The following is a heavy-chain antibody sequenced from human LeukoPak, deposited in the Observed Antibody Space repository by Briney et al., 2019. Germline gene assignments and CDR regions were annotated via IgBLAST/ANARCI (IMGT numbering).Heavy chain of an antibody. CDR3: ARDRRGHSGYEVDF. J-gene: IGHJ4*02. D-gene: IGHD5-12*01. V-gene: IGHV1-2*02. CDR1: GYTFTSYY. Sequence: ASVKVSCKASGYTFTSYYIHWVRQAPGQGLEWMGWINPNSGDTNYAQKFQGRVTMTRDTSITTAYMELSSLRSDDTAVYYCARDRRGHSGYEVDFWGQGTLVTVSS. CDR2: INPNSGDT.